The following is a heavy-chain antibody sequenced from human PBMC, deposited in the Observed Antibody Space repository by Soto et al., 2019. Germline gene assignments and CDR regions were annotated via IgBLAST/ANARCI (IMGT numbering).Heavy chain of an antibody. CDR3: ATLGRADYPPLAA. J-gene: IGHJ5*02. Sequence: GGSLRLSCEASGFLFSTSTLNWVRRAPGKGLEWVAEISSRGTDIYYADSVKGRFTISRDNSKNTLYLLLDRVKSDDTAVYFCATLGRADYPPLAAWGQGTLLTVSS. CDR1: GFLFSTST. D-gene: IGHD4-17*01. V-gene: IGHV3-30*14. CDR2: ISSRGTDI.